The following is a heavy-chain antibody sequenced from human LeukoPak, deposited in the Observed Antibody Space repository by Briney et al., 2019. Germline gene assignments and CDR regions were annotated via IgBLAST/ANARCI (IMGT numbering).Heavy chain of an antibody. D-gene: IGHD6-6*01. CDR2: VYYTGST. CDR3: ARISAGRYGMDV. J-gene: IGHJ6*02. Sequence: SQALSLTCTVSGGSVTSGGYYWSWIRQHPEKGLEWIGYVYYTGSTYYNPSLKSRVTISSDTSKNQFSLKVSSVTAADTAVYYCARISAGRYGMDVWGQGTTVTVSS. CDR1: GGSVTSGGYY. V-gene: IGHV4-31*03.